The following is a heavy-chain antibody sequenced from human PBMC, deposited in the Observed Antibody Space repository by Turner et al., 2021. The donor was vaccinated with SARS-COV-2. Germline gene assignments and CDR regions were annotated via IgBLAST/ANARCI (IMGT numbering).Heavy chain of an antibody. Sequence: QLQLVQSGAAVTTPGASVKVSCKASGYTFTGYDLHWVRQAPGQGLEWMGWINPNSGGTNYAQKFQGRVTMTRDTAISTAYMDLSRRRSDDTAVYYCAREGAPVSSSSRVWFDPWGQGTLVTVSS. V-gene: IGHV1-2*02. CDR3: AREGAPVSSSSRVWFDP. D-gene: IGHD6-6*01. CDR1: GYTFTGYD. J-gene: IGHJ5*02. CDR2: INPNSGGT.